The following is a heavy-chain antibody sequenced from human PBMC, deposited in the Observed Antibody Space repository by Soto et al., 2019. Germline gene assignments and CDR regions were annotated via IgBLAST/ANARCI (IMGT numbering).Heavy chain of an antibody. CDR3: AVGFPQDY. CDR1: GYTCTSYG. Sequence: ASVKVSCKASGYTCTSYGISWVRQTPGQGLEWMGWISAYNGNTNYAQKLQGRVTMTTDTSTSTAYMELRSLRSEDPAVYYCAVGFPQDYWGPGTLVTVSS. CDR2: ISAYNGNT. V-gene: IGHV1-18*01. D-gene: IGHD6-25*01. J-gene: IGHJ4*02.